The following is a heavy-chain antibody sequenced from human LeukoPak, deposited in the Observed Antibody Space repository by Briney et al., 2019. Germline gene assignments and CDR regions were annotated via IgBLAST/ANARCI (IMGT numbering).Heavy chain of an antibody. J-gene: IGHJ4*02. CDR2: IYTSGST. Sequence: TLSLTCTVSGGSISSGSYYWSWIRQPAGKGLEWIGRIYTSGSTNYNPSLKSRVTISVDTSKNQFSLKLSSVTAADTAVYYCARELTAILDYWGQGTLVTVSS. D-gene: IGHD2-21*02. V-gene: IGHV4-61*02. CDR1: GGSISSGSYY. CDR3: ARELTAILDY.